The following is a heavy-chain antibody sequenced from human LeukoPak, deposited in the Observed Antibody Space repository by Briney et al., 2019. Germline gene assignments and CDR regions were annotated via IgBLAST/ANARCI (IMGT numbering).Heavy chain of an antibody. CDR3: ARGRGASSSWYGYYYYMDV. CDR1: GGSFSGYY. V-gene: IGHV4-34*01. J-gene: IGHJ6*03. CDR2: INHSGST. Sequence: PSETLSLTCAVYGGSFSGYYWSWIRQPPGKGLEWIGEINHSGSTNYNPSLKSRVTISVDTSKNQFSLKLSSVTAADTAVYYCARGRGASSSWYGYYYYMDVWGKGTTVTVSS. D-gene: IGHD6-13*01.